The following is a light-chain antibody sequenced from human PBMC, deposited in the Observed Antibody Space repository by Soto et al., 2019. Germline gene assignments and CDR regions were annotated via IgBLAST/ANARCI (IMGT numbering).Light chain of an antibody. V-gene: IGLV2-14*01. Sequence: QSALTQPASVSGSPGQSITISCTGTASDVGAYNYVSWYQQQPGKAPKVMIYDVSNRPSGVSHRFSGYKSGNTASLTISGLPAEDEADYYCNSYASSSSVVFGGGTKLTVL. CDR2: DVS. J-gene: IGLJ2*01. CDR1: ASDVGAYNY. CDR3: NSYASSSSVV.